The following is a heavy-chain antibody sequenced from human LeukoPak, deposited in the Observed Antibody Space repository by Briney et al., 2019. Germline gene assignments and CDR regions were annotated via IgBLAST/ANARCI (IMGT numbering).Heavy chain of an antibody. J-gene: IGHJ3*02. CDR2: INPNSGGT. CDR1: GYTFTGYY. D-gene: IGHD4-17*01. Sequence: VASVKVSCKASGYTFTGYYMHWVRQAPGQGLAWMGWINPNSGGTNYAQKFQGRVTMTRDTSISTAYMELSSLRSEDTAVYYCARGGDYGDYVVAFDIWGQGTMVTVSS. V-gene: IGHV1-2*02. CDR3: ARGGDYGDYVVAFDI.